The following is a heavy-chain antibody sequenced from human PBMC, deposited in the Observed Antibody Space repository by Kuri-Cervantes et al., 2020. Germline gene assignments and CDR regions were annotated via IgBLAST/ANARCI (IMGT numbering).Heavy chain of an antibody. D-gene: IGHD3-16*01. CDR2: IKEDESAK. CDR3: ARSFRRGI. Sequence: GGSLRLSCVTSGFTFNTYWMNWVRQAPGKGLEWVANIKEDESAKYYVDSVRGRFTISRDNAKNSLYLQMNSLRDEDTAVYYCARSFRRGIWGQGTLVTVSS. CDR1: GFTFNTYW. V-gene: IGHV3-7*01. J-gene: IGHJ4*02.